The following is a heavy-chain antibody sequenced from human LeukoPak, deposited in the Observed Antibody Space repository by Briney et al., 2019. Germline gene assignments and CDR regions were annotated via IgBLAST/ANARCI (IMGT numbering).Heavy chain of an antibody. Sequence: GGSLRLSCAASGFTFSSYGMHWVRQAPGKGLEWVSFISSSLNSIYYADSVKGRFTISRDNAKNSLYLHMNSLRAEDTAVYYCARTLDYIDYWGQGTLVTVSS. V-gene: IGHV3-48*01. CDR2: ISSSLNSI. J-gene: IGHJ4*02. CDR3: ARTLDYIDY. CDR1: GFTFSSYG.